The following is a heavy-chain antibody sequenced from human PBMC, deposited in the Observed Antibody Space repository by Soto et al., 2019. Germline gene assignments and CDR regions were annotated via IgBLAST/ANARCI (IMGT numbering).Heavy chain of an antibody. V-gene: IGHV3-23*01. CDR1: GFSFSNYA. CDR3: AKNSENFCDSKSDS. D-gene: IGHD2-21*02. J-gene: IGHJ4*02. Sequence: EVQLLESGGGLVQPGGSLRLSCAASGFSFSNYAMSWVRQAPGKGLEWVSSISGSGGTTHYADSVKGQFTISRDSSKNTLYLQMNGLRAEDTAVYYCAKNSENFCDSKSDSWGQGTLVTVSS. CDR2: ISGSGGTT.